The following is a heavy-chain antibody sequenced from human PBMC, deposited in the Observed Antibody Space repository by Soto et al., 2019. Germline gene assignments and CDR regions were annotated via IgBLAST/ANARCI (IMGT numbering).Heavy chain of an antibody. V-gene: IGHV4-59*01. CDR1: GNSISSYY. CDR3: ARVPAVASTFPSLWFDP. D-gene: IGHD6-19*01. CDR2: IYYSGST. J-gene: IGHJ5*02. Sequence: SETLSLTCTVSGNSISSYYWSWIRQPPGKGLEWIGYIYYSGSTNYNPSLKSRVTISVDTSKNQFSLKLSSVTAADTAEYYCARVPAVASTFPSLWFDPWGQGTLVTVSS.